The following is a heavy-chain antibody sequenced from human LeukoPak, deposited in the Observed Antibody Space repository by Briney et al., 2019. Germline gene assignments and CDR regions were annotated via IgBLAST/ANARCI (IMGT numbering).Heavy chain of an antibody. CDR1: GFTFGTYW. Sequence: GSLRLSCGASGFTFGTYWMSWVRQAPGKGLEWVANINHDGRKKCYVDSVKGRFIISRDNAKNLLYLQMNSLRPEDTAVYYCATVTSYRVDYWGQGTLVTVSS. CDR2: INHDGRKK. V-gene: IGHV3-7*01. J-gene: IGHJ4*02. CDR3: ATVTSYRVDY. D-gene: IGHD1-1*01.